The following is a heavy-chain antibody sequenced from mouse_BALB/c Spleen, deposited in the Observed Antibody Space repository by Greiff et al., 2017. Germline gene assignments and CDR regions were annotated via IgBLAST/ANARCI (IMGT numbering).Heavy chain of an antibody. CDR3: AFLYGDVVH. Sequence: EVKLQESGAELVKPGASVKLSCTASGFNIKDTYMHWVQQSPEQGLEWIGRIDPANGNTKYDPKFPGKATITADTSSNTAYLQLSILTSEDTAVYYCAFLYGDVVHWGQGTSVTVSS. D-gene: IGHD1-2*01. CDR2: IDPANGNT. V-gene: IGHV14-3*02. CDR1: GFNIKDTY. J-gene: IGHJ4*01.